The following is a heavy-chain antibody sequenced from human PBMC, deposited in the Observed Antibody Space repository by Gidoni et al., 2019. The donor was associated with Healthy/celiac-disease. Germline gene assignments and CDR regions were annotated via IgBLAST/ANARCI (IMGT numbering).Heavy chain of an antibody. Sequence: QAQLVQSGAEVKKPGASVKVSCKAPGYTFTGYYMHWVRQAPGQGLEWMGWINPNSGCTNYAQKFQGRVTMTRDTSISTAYMELSRLRSDDTAVYYCARGSLRTTTVTTFGYWGQGTLVTVSS. CDR2: INPNSGCT. J-gene: IGHJ4*02. CDR1: GYTFTGYY. D-gene: IGHD4-17*01. CDR3: ARGSLRTTTVTTFGY. V-gene: IGHV1-2*02.